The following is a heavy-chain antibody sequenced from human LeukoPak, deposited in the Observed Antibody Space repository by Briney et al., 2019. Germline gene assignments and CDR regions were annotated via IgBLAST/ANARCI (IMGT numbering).Heavy chain of an antibody. J-gene: IGHJ4*02. CDR1: GFSFSTYG. CDR3: ASLLIPDIDY. D-gene: IGHD3-16*01. V-gene: IGHV3-30*03. Sequence: PGTSLRLSCAASGFSFSTYGMHWARQAPGKGLEWVAVISYDGANKFYADSVKGRFTISRDNSKSTLFLQMSSLRAEDTAVYYCASLLIPDIDYWGQGTLVTVSS. CDR2: ISYDGANK.